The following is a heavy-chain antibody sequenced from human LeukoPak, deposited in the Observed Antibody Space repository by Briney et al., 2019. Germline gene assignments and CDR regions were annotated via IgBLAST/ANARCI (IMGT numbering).Heavy chain of an antibody. Sequence: PSETLSLTCTVSGGSISSYYWSWIRQPPGKGLEWIGYIYYSGSTNYNPSLKSRVTISVDTSKNQFSLKPSSETAADTAVYYCARAGSSGWYVNYWGQGTLVTVSS. V-gene: IGHV4-59*08. D-gene: IGHD6-19*01. CDR3: ARAGSSGWYVNY. CDR1: GGSISSYY. J-gene: IGHJ4*02. CDR2: IYYSGST.